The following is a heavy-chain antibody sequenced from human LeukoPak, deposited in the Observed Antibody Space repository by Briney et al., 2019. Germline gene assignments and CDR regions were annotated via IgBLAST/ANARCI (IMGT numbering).Heavy chain of an antibody. CDR1: GYSISSGYY. D-gene: IGHD6-13*01. CDR2: VYHSGST. CDR3: ARVIAAAGTCQRFDP. V-gene: IGHV4-38-2*01. J-gene: IGHJ5*02. Sequence: SETLSLTCAVSGYSISSGYYWGWIRQPPGKGLEWIGRVYHSGSTYYNPSLKSRVTISVDTSKNQFSLKLSSVTAADTAVYYCARVIAAAGTCQRFDPWGQGTLVTVSS.